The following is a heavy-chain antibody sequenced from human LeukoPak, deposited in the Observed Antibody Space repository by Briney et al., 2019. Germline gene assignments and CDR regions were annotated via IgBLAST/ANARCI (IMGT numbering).Heavy chain of an antibody. J-gene: IGHJ4*02. CDR2: IYYSGST. CDR1: GGSISSGDYY. V-gene: IGHV4-30-4*01. Sequence: SQTLSLTCTVSGGSISSGDYYWGWIRQPPGKGLEWIGYIYYSGSTYYNPSLKSRVTISVDTSKNQFSLKLSSVTAADTAVYYCASIVVVAATVDYWGQGTLVTVSS. D-gene: IGHD2-15*01. CDR3: ASIVVVAATVDY.